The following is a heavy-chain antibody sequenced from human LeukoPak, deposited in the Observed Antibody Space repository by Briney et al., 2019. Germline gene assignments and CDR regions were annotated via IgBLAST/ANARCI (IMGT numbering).Heavy chain of an antibody. CDR3: AKDVGIAAAGSFDY. J-gene: IGHJ4*02. Sequence: PGGSLRLSCAASGFTFITYAMSWVRQAPGKGLEWVSAISGSGGSTYYADSVKGRFTISRDNSKNTLYLQMNSLRAEDTAVYYCAKDVGIAAAGSFDYWGQGTLVTVSS. V-gene: IGHV3-23*01. CDR1: GFTFITYA. D-gene: IGHD6-13*01. CDR2: ISGSGGST.